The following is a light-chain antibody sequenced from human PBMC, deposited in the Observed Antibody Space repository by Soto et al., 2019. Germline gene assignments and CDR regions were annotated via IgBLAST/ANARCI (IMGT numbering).Light chain of an antibody. CDR2: GAS. Sequence: DLQMTQSPSSLSASVGDRVTVTCRASQGISYHVAWYQQKPGKVPKLLIYGASTLQSGVPSRFSGSGSGTDFTLTISSLQSEDVAVYYCQQYNYWPPITFGQGTRLEI. V-gene: IGKV1-27*01. J-gene: IGKJ5*01. CDR3: QQYNYWPPIT. CDR1: QGISYH.